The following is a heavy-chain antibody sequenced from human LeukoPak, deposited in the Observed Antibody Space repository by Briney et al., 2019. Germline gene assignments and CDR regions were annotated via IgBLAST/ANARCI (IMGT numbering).Heavy chain of an antibody. D-gene: IGHD2-21*01. CDR2: ISGSGGST. CDR1: GFTFSSYA. Sequence: GGSLRLSCAASGFTFSSYAMSWVRQAPGKGLEWVSAISGSGGSTYYADSVKGRFTISRDNAKNSLYLQVNSLRAEDTAVYYCARDYLYYYYMDVWGKGTTVTVSS. V-gene: IGHV3-23*01. CDR3: ARDYLYYYYMDV. J-gene: IGHJ6*03.